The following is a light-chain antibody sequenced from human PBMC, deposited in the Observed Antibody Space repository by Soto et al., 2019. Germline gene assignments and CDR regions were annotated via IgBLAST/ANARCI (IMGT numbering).Light chain of an antibody. J-gene: IGLJ1*01. CDR1: SSDVGSSDL. V-gene: IGLV2-23*02. CDR2: EVS. Sequence: QSSLPQPSSVSGSPGQAIAISCTGTSSDVGSSDLVSWYQQHPGKAPKLMIYEVSKRPSGVSDRFSGSKSDNTASLTISGLQAEDEADYYCCSYTCTRTYVFGTGTKVTVL. CDR3: CSYTCTRTYV.